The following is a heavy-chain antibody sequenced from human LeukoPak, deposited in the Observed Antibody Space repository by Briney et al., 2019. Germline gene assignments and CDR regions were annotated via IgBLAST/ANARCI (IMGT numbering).Heavy chain of an antibody. V-gene: IGHV4-34*01. J-gene: IGHJ4*02. CDR2: INHSGST. Sequence: ASETLSLTCAVYGGSFSGYYWTWIRQPPGKGLEWIGEINHSGSTNYNPSLKSRVTISVDTSKNQFSLKLSSVTAADTAVYYCARRDIMIARGDFDYWGQGTLVTVSS. CDR1: GGSFSGYY. D-gene: IGHD3-16*01. CDR3: ARRDIMIARGDFDY.